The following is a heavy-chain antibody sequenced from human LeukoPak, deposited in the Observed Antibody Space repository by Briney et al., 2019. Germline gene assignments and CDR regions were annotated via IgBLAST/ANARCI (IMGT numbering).Heavy chain of an antibody. CDR2: IWYDGSNK. Sequence: GGSLRLSCAASGFTFSSYGMHWVRQAPGKGLEWVAVIWYDGSNKYYADSVKGRFTISRDNSKNTLYLQMNSLRAEDTAVYYCAKDSDFWIEWGQGTLVTVSS. CDR3: AKDSDFWIE. J-gene: IGHJ4*02. V-gene: IGHV3-33*06. CDR1: GFTFSSYG. D-gene: IGHD3-3*01.